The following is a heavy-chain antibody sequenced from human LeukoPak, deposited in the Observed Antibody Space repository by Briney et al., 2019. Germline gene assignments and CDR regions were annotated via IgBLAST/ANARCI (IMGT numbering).Heavy chain of an antibody. CDR3: ATAPFSGSTWVY. J-gene: IGHJ4*02. CDR2: IKSKTDGGTT. CDR1: GFIFSNAW. Sequence: GSLRLSCAASGFIFSNAWMSWVRQAPGKGLEWVGRIKSKTDGGTTDYTAPVKGRFVISRDDSKNTLYLQTSSLKTEDAAVYYCATAPFSGSTWVYWGQGALVTVSS. V-gene: IGHV3-15*01. D-gene: IGHD2-2*01.